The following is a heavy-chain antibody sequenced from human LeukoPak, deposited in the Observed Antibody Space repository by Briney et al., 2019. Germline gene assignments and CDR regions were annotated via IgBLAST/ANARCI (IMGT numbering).Heavy chain of an antibody. CDR3: ARSRMSTVTTADV. V-gene: IGHV5-51*01. CDR1: GYSFTSYW. J-gene: IGHJ6*02. Sequence: GESLKISCKGSGYSFTSYWIGWVRQMPGKGLVWMGIIYPGDSDTRYSPSFQGQVTISADKSISTAYLQWSSLKASDTAMYYCARSRMSTVTTADVWGQGTTVTVSS. D-gene: IGHD4-17*01. CDR2: IYPGDSDT.